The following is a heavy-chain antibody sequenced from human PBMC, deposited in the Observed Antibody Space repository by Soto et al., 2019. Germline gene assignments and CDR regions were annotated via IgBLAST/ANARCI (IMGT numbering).Heavy chain of an antibody. V-gene: IGHV1-18*01. CDR3: AGDTTPNSPVTTVGGY. J-gene: IGHJ4*02. Sequence: ASVKVSCKASGYTFTSYGISWVRQAPGQGLEWMGWISAYNGDTNYAQKLQDRVNMTTDTSTSTAYKELRSLRSDDTAVYYCAGDTTPNSPVTTVGGYWGQGALVALSS. CDR2: ISAYNGDT. CDR1: GYTFTSYG. D-gene: IGHD4-17*01.